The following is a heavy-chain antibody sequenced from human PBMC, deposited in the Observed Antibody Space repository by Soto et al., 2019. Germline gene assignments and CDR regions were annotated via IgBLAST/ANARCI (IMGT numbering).Heavy chain of an antibody. CDR2: IIPILGIA. J-gene: IGHJ6*02. Sequence: QVQLVQSGAEVKKPGSSVKVSCKASGGTFSSYTISWVRQAPGQGLEWMGRIIPILGIANYAQKFQGRVTITADKSTSTAYMGLSSLRSEDTAVYYCARDCDGDYPARYYGMDVWGQGTTVTVSS. D-gene: IGHD4-17*01. V-gene: IGHV1-69*08. CDR3: ARDCDGDYPARYYGMDV. CDR1: GGTFSSYT.